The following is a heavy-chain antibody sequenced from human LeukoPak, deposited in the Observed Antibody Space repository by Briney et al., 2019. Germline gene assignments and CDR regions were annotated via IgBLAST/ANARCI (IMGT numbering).Heavy chain of an antibody. CDR1: GFTFTSST. D-gene: IGHD3-16*01. Sequence: SVKVSCKASGFTFTSSTVQWVRQARGQCLEWIGWIVVGSGNTKYARKFQERVTITRDMSTNTAYMELSSLRSEDTAVYYCAADLYGPVFDYWGQGTLVTVS. V-gene: IGHV1-58*01. CDR2: IVVGSGNT. J-gene: IGHJ4*02. CDR3: AADLYGPVFDY.